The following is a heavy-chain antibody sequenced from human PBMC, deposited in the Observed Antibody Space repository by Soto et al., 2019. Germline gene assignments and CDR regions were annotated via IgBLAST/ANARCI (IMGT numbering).Heavy chain of an antibody. Sequence: QITLKESGPTRVRPTQTLTLTCTFSGFSLSTTGVGVGCIRQPPGKALEHLALIYWDDDKRYNPSLKSRLTITKHTSNNQVVLTMTNLDPVDTATYYCAHRGGLQGNWNGGYFDFWGQGALVTVSS. D-gene: IGHD1-1*01. J-gene: IGHJ4*02. CDR2: IYWDDDK. CDR3: AHRGGLQGNWNGGYFDF. CDR1: GFSLSTTGVG. V-gene: IGHV2-5*02.